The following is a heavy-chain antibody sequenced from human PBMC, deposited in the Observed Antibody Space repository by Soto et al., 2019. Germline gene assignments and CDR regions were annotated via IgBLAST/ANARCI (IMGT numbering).Heavy chain of an antibody. CDR1: GFTFSRYA. CDR3: ARSRNSAVADSFDF. Sequence: GGSLRLSCAASGFTFSRYAIHWVRQAPGKGLEWVAVISRDGSNKYYVDSVKGRFTISRDNSRNTVYLQMNSLRDEDTAVYYCARSRNSAVADSFDFWGQGTLVTVSS. J-gene: IGHJ4*02. D-gene: IGHD3-10*01. CDR2: ISRDGSNK. V-gene: IGHV3-30*04.